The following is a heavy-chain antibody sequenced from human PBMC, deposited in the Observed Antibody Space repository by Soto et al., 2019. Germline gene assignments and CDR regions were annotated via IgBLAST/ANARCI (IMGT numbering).Heavy chain of an antibody. Sequence: SETLSLTCTVSGGSISSCSYYWGWIRQPPGKGLEWIGSIYYSGSTYYNPSLKSRVTISVDTSKNQFSLKLSSVTAADTAVYYCARPSPNCSGGSCYSIRDYYYYMDVWGKGTTVTVSS. CDR2: IYYSGST. CDR1: GGSISSCSYY. J-gene: IGHJ6*03. D-gene: IGHD2-15*01. V-gene: IGHV4-39*01. CDR3: ARPSPNCSGGSCYSIRDYYYYMDV.